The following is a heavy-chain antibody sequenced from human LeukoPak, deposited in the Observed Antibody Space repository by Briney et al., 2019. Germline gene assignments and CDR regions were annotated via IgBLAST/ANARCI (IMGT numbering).Heavy chain of an antibody. J-gene: IGHJ4*02. CDR3: ARGSRLMITFGGVVVPD. CDR2: ILHSGNT. CDR1: GYSIGNIYY. Sequence: PSEILSLTCTVSGYSIGNIYYWGWIRQTPGKGLEWIGSILHSGNTYYNPSLKSRVTISVDTSNNQFSLRLGSVTAADTAVYYCARGSRLMITFGGVVVPDWGQGTLVTVSS. V-gene: IGHV4-38-2*02. D-gene: IGHD3-16*02.